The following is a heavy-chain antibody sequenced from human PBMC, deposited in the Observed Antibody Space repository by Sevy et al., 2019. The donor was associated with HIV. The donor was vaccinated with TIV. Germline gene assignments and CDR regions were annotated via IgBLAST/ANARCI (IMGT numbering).Heavy chain of an antibody. V-gene: IGHV4-59*08. D-gene: IGHD1-26*01. CDR1: GGSITSLY. CDR3: AGENAWGRGYS. CDR2: IYYNGHI. Sequence: SETLSLTCTVSGGSITSLYWNWIRHPPGKGLEWIANIYYNGHIKYNPSLKSRVTLSLDTSKNQFSLRLSSVTAADTAMYYCAGENAWGRGYSWGQGTLVTVSS. J-gene: IGHJ4*02.